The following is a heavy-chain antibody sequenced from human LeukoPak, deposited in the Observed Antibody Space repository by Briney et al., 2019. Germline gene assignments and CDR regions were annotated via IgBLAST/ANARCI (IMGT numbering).Heavy chain of an antibody. CDR2: IYSGGST. CDR1: GFTVSSNY. CDR3: AREGGVVVITQTPYYFDY. J-gene: IGHJ4*02. Sequence: GGSLRLSCAASGFTVSSNYMSWVRQAPGKGLEWVSVIYSGGSTYYADSVKGRFTISRDNAKNSLYLQMNSLRAEDTAVYYCAREGGVVVITQTPYYFDYWGQGTLVTVSS. V-gene: IGHV3-53*01. D-gene: IGHD3-22*01.